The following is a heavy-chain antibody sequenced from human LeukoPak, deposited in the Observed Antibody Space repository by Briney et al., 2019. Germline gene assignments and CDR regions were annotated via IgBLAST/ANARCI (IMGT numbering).Heavy chain of an antibody. Sequence: PGGSLRLSCAASGFTFSDYYMGWIRQAPGKGLEWVSYISSSSYTNYADSVKGRFTISRDNAKNSLYLQMDSLRAEDTAVYYCARDRYGDGFAHLDYWGQGALVTVSS. V-gene: IGHV3-11*05. CDR1: GFTFSDYY. D-gene: IGHD5-24*01. J-gene: IGHJ4*02. CDR2: ISSSSYT. CDR3: ARDRYGDGFAHLDY.